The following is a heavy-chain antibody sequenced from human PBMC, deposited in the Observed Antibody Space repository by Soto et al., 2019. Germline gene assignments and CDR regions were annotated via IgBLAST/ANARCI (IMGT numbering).Heavy chain of an antibody. CDR3: ASGSCSSTSCYVRYYYGMDV. J-gene: IGHJ6*02. CDR2: IIPILGIA. D-gene: IGHD2-2*01. V-gene: IGHV1-69*02. CDR1: GGTFSSYT. Sequence: QVQLVQSGAEVKKPGSSVKVSCKASGGTFSSYTISWVRQAPGQGLEWMGRIIPILGIANYAQKFQGRVTITADKSTSTDYMELSSLRSEDTAVYYCASGSCSSTSCYVRYYYGMDVWGQGTTVTVSS.